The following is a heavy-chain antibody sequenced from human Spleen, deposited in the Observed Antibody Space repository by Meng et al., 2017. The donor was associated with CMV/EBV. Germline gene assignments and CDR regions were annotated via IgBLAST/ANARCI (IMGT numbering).Heavy chain of an antibody. D-gene: IGHD3-10*01. CDR2: ISAYNGNT. J-gene: IGHJ4*02. V-gene: IGHV1-18*01. Sequence: ASVKVSCKAFGYTFTVYGVSWVRQAPGQGLEWMGWISAYNGNTDYAQKFQGRVTMTTDTSTDTAYMELSSLRSEDTAVYYCARDTVYYTNGFGELSYWGQGTLVTVSS. CDR1: GYTFTVYG. CDR3: ARDTVYYTNGFGELSY.